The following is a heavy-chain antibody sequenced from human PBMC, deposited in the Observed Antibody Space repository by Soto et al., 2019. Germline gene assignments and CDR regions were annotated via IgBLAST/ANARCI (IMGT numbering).Heavy chain of an antibody. D-gene: IGHD1-1*01. J-gene: IGHJ6*04. Sequence: GGSLRLSCAASGFTFSSYWMSWVRQAPGKGLEWVANIKQDGSEKYYVDSVKGRFTISRDNSKNTLYLQMGSLRAEDMAVYYCARARTGTNYDALDVWGKGTTVTVSS. CDR2: IKQDGSEK. CDR1: GFTFSSYW. V-gene: IGHV3-7*01. CDR3: ARARTGTNYDALDV.